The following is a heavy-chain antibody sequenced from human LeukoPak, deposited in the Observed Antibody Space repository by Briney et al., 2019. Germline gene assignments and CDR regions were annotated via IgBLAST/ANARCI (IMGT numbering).Heavy chain of an antibody. V-gene: IGHV1-8*01. CDR1: GYTFTSYD. CDR3: ALHSRIGSPYYMDV. Sequence: ASVKVSCKASGYTFTSYDINWVRQATGQGLEWMGWMNPNSGNTGYAQKFQGRVTMTRNTSISTAYMELSSLRSEDTAVYYCALHSRIGSPYYMDVWGKGTTVTVSS. D-gene: IGHD6-13*01. J-gene: IGHJ6*03. CDR2: MNPNSGNT.